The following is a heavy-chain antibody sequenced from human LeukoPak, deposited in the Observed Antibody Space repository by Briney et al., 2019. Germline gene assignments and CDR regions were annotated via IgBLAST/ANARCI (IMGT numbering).Heavy chain of an antibody. CDR1: GYTFTSYD. Sequence: ASVKVSCKASGYTFTSYDINWVRQATGQGLEWMGWMNPNSGNTGYAQKFQGRVTMTRNTSISTAYMELSSLRSEDTAVYYCARYSKIVVVVAAFYRGHGMDVWGQGTTVTVSS. CDR3: ARYSKIVVVVAAFYRGHGMDV. V-gene: IGHV1-8*01. D-gene: IGHD2-15*01. J-gene: IGHJ6*02. CDR2: MNPNSGNT.